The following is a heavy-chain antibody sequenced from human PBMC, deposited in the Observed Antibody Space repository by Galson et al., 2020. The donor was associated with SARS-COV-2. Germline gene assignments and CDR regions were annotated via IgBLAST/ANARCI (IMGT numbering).Heavy chain of an antibody. J-gene: IGHJ4*02. CDR1: VGSFSDYY. CDR3: ARRADSSSLFGFDY. Sequence: SETLSLTCAVYVGSFSDYYWTWIRQPPGKGLEWIGEISHSGSTNYNPSLKSRVTISVDTSKNQFSLRLTSVTAADTAVYYCARRADSSSLFGFDYWGQGTLVTVSS. V-gene: IGHV4-34*01. CDR2: ISHSGST. D-gene: IGHD6-6*01.